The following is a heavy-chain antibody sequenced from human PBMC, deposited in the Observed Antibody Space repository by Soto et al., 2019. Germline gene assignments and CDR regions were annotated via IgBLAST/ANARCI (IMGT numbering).Heavy chain of an antibody. J-gene: IGHJ2*01. CDR1: GFSLSTSGVG. V-gene: IGHV2-5*02. D-gene: IGHD5-12*01. CDR3: AHSCRGLQLSYWYFDL. Sequence: QITLKESGPTLVKPTQTLTLTCTFSGFSLSTSGVGVGWIRQPPGKALEWLALIYWDDDKRYSPSLKGRLTITKDTSKTQVVLTMTNLNPFDTATYFCAHSCRGLQLSYWYFDLWGRGTLVTVSS. CDR2: IYWDDDK.